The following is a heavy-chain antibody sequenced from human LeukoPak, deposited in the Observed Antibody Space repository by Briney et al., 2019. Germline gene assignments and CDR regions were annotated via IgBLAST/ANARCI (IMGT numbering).Heavy chain of an antibody. CDR3: ARGGYYGSGSYCDY. V-gene: IGHV4-39*07. D-gene: IGHD3-10*01. CDR2: IYYSGST. J-gene: IGHJ4*02. CDR1: GGSISSSSYY. Sequence: PSETLSLTCTVSGGSISSSSYYWGWIRQPPGKGLEWIGSIYYSGSTYYNPSLKSRVTISVDTSKNQFSLKLSSVTAADTAVYYCARGGYYGSGSYCDYWGQGTLVTVSS.